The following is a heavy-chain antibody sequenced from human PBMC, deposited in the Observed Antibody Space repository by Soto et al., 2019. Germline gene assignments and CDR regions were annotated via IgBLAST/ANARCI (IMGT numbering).Heavy chain of an antibody. CDR2: ISGSGGST. J-gene: IGHJ4*02. CDR3: AKVRSSSWYGDCFDY. Sequence: EVQLLESGGGLVQPGGSLRLSCAASGFTFSSYAMSWVRQAPGKGLEWVSAISGSGGSTYYADSVKGRFTISRDNAKNSLYLQMNSLRAEDTALYYCAKVRSSSWYGDCFDYWGQGTLVTVSS. V-gene: IGHV3-23*01. CDR1: GFTFSSYA. D-gene: IGHD6-13*01.